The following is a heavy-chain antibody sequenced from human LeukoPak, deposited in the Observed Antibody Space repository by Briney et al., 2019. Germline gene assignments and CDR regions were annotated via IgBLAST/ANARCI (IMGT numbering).Heavy chain of an antibody. J-gene: IGHJ4*02. Sequence: SGGSLRLSCAASGFTFSGYAMSWIRQAPGKGLEWVSYISSSGSTIYYADSVKGRFTISRDNAKNSLYLQMNSLRAEDTAVYYCAKGGGSGWPFDYWGQGTLVTVSS. CDR3: AKGGGSGWPFDY. CDR2: ISSSGSTI. V-gene: IGHV3-11*01. CDR1: GFTFSGYA. D-gene: IGHD6-19*01.